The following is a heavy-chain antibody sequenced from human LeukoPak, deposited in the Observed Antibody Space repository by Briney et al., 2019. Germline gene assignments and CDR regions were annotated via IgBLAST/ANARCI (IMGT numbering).Heavy chain of an antibody. CDR2: IYDSGST. CDR1: AGSISSYC. J-gene: IGHJ4*02. CDR3: ARHSRQYSSSWYRDNRPLFDY. Sequence: PSHSLSLACTLAAGSISSYCSGCVRQPPGNWLGWSVYIYDSGSTNYNPSLKSRVTLSVDTSKNQFSLKLSSVTAADTAAYSCARHSRQYSSSWYRDNRPLFDYWGQGTLVTVSS. V-gene: IGHV4-59*08. D-gene: IGHD6-13*01.